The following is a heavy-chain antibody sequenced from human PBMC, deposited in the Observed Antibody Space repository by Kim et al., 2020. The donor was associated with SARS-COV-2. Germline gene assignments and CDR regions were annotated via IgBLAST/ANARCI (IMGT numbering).Heavy chain of an antibody. CDR3: ARMYYYDSSGSPYGMVV. D-gene: IGHD3-22*01. CDR1: GFSLSTSGMC. Sequence: SGPTLVNPTQTLTLTCTFSGFSLSTSGMCVSWIRQPPGKALEWLALIDWDDDKYYSTSLKTRLTISKDTSKNQVVLTMTNMDPVDTATYYCARMYYYDSSGSPYGMVVWGQGTTVTVSS. J-gene: IGHJ6*02. V-gene: IGHV2-70*01. CDR2: IDWDDDK.